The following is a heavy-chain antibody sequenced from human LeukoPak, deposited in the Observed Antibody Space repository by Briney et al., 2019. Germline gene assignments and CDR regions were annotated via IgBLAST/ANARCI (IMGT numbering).Heavy chain of an antibody. CDR3: TTAFRVHSSQDY. D-gene: IGHD3-10*01. CDR1: GFSFSNAY. Sequence: GGSLRLSCAASGFSFSNAYMSGVRQAPGRGLEWVGRIKSRSDGGAIGYAAPVKGRFTISRDDSKNTLYVEMNSLKTKDSAVYFCTTAFRVHSSQDYWGQGTLVTVSS. V-gene: IGHV3-15*01. CDR2: IKSRSDGGAI. J-gene: IGHJ4*02.